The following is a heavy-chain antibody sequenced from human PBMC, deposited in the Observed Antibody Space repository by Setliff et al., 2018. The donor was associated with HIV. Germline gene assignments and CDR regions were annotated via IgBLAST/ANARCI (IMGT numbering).Heavy chain of an antibody. CDR1: GGSFSGYY. Sequence: KPSETLSLTCAVYGGSFSGYYRFWIRQPPGKGLEWIGEINHSGSTNYNPSLKSRVTISVDTSKNQFSLKLSSVTAADTAIYYCARQGAVTGHSFDSWGPGALVTVSS. J-gene: IGHJ4*02. V-gene: IGHV4-34*01. CDR3: ARQGAVTGHSFDS. CDR2: INHSGST. D-gene: IGHD6-19*01.